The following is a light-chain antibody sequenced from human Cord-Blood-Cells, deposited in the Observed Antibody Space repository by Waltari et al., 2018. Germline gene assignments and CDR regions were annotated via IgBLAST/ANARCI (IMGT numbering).Light chain of an antibody. Sequence: QSALTQPRSVSGSPGQSVTISCTGTSSDVGGYNYVSWYQQHPGKAPKLMIYDVSKRPSGAPDRFSGSKSGHTASLTISGLQAEDEADYYCCSYAGSYTWVFGGGTKLTVL. J-gene: IGLJ3*02. CDR2: DVS. V-gene: IGLV2-11*01. CDR1: SSDVGGYNY. CDR3: CSYAGSYTWV.